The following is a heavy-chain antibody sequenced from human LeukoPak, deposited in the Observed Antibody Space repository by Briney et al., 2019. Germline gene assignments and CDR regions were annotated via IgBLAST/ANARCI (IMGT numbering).Heavy chain of an antibody. CDR1: GFTFSSYG. CDR3: AKGVAYGLDAFDI. Sequence: PGGSLRLSCAASGFTFSSYGMHWVRQAPGKGLEGVAFIRYDGSNKYYADSVKGRFTISRDNSKNTLYLQMNSLRAEDTAVYYCAKGVAYGLDAFDIWGQGTMVTVSS. CDR2: IRYDGSNK. V-gene: IGHV3-30*02. J-gene: IGHJ3*02. D-gene: IGHD3/OR15-3a*01.